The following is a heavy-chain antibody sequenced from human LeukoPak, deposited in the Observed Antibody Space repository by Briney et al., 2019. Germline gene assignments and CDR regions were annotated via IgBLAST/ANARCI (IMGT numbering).Heavy chain of an antibody. CDR3: AKIFSYYWDTSLRGASDI. D-gene: IGHD3-22*01. CDR2: ISGSGGNT. CDR1: GLTFSRFA. V-gene: IGHV3-23*01. J-gene: IGHJ3*02. Sequence: PGGSLRLSCAASGLTFSRFAMSWVRQAPGKGLEWVSGISGSGGNTYYANSVKGRFTISRDNSKNTLYVQMNSLRAEDTAVYYCAKIFSYYWDTSLRGASDIWGQGTMVTVSS.